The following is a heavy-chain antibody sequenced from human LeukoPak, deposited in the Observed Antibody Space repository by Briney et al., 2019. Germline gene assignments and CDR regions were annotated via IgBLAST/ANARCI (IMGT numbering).Heavy chain of an antibody. D-gene: IGHD3-10*01. J-gene: IGHJ4*02. CDR1: GFTFSSYA. V-gene: IGHV3-30*03. CDR2: ISYDGSNK. Sequence: GGSLRLSCAASGFTFSSYAMSWVRQAPGKGLEWVAVISYDGSNKYYADSVKGRFTISRDNSKNTLYLQMNSLRAEDTAVYYCALTHQSRSGIFDYWGQGTLVTVSS. CDR3: ALTHQSRSGIFDY.